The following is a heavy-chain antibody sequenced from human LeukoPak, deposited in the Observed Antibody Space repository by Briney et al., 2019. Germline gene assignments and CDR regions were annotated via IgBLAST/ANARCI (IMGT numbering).Heavy chain of an antibody. CDR3: AKGLETESRLDS. V-gene: IGHV3-23*01. CDR1: GFTFSSYG. Sequence: GGSLRLSCAASGFTFSSYGMSWVRRAPGKGLEWVSFSDAVKGRFTISSDKSKNTLFLQMNSLRAEDTALYYCAKGLETESRLDSWGQGTLVTVSS. J-gene: IGHJ4*02. D-gene: IGHD1-1*01.